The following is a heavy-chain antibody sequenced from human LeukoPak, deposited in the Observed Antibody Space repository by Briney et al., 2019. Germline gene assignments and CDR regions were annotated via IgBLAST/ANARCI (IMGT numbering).Heavy chain of an antibody. Sequence: QPGGSLRLSCAASGFTLSSYSMNWVRQAPGKGLEWVSAISGSGGSTYYADSVKGRFTISRDNSKNTLYLQMNSLRAEDTAVYYCAKLGVQRYYFDYWGQGTLVTVSS. CDR3: AKLGVQRYYFDY. CDR2: ISGSGGST. D-gene: IGHD1-1*01. J-gene: IGHJ4*02. CDR1: GFTLSSYS. V-gene: IGHV3-23*01.